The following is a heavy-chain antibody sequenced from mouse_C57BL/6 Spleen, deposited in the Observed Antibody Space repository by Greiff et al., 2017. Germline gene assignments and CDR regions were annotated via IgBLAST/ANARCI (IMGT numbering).Heavy chain of an antibody. CDR1: GYTFTSYW. D-gene: IGHD2-4*01. CDR3: ARSVDYDTAGFAY. V-gene: IGHV1-55*01. Sequence: QVQLQQPGAELVKPGASVKMSCKASGYTFTSYWITWVKQRPGQGLEWIGDIYPGSGSTNYNEKFKSKATLTVDTSSSTAYMQLSSLTSEDSAVYYWARSVDYDTAGFAYWGQGTLVTVSA. CDR2: IYPGSGST. J-gene: IGHJ3*01.